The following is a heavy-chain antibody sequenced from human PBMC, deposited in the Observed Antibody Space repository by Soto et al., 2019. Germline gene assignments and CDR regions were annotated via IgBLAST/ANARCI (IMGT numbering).Heavy chain of an antibody. CDR3: AREYCSGGSCLGDAFDI. CDR2: INSDGSST. D-gene: IGHD2-15*01. J-gene: IGHJ3*02. CDR1: GFTFSSYW. V-gene: IGHV3-74*01. Sequence: PGGSLRLSCAASGFTFSSYWMHWVRQAPGKGLVWVSRINSDGSSTSYADSVKGRFTISRDNAKNTLYLQMNSLRAEDTAVYYCAREYCSGGSCLGDAFDIWGQGTMVTVSS.